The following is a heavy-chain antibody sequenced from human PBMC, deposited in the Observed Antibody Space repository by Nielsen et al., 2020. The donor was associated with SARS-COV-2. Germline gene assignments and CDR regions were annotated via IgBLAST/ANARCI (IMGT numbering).Heavy chain of an antibody. V-gene: IGHV3-48*03. J-gene: IGHJ4*02. Sequence: GGSLRLSCAASGFTFSSYEMNWVRQAPGKGLEWVSYISSSGSTIYYADSVKGRFTISRDNAKNSLYLQMNSLRAEDTAVYYCARDGELYPFGFDYWGQGTLVTVSS. CDR1: GFTFSSYE. CDR3: ARDGELYPFGFDY. CDR2: ISSSGSTI. D-gene: IGHD3-10*01.